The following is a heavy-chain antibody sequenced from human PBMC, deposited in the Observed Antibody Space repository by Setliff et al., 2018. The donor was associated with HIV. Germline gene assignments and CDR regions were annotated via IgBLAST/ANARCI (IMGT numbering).Heavy chain of an antibody. J-gene: IGHJ4*02. D-gene: IGHD2-15*01. CDR2: INHGGGT. Sequence: SETLSLTCAVYGGSFSGYFWSWIRQPPGKGLEWIGEINHGGGTNYNPSLKSRLTISVDTSKNQFSLKLNSVTAADTAVYYCARGYCSGGSCYGDTGGYHPFGYWGQGTLVTVSS. CDR3: ARGYCSGGSCYGDTGGYHPFGY. V-gene: IGHV4-34*01. CDR1: GGSFSGYF.